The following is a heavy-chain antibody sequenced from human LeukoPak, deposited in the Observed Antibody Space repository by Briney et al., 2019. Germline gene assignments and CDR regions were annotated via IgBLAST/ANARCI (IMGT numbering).Heavy chain of an antibody. CDR3: ARGIAAAGTGGFDY. CDR2: ISTSSRDI. Sequence: GDSLRLSCVASGFSFSYSSMNWVRQAPGKGLEWVSCISTSSRDIYYADSMKGRFTISRDNAKNSVYLQMSSLRAEDTAVYYCARGIAAAGTGGFDYWGLGTLVTVSS. J-gene: IGHJ4*02. V-gene: IGHV3-21*01. D-gene: IGHD6-13*01. CDR1: GFSFSYSS.